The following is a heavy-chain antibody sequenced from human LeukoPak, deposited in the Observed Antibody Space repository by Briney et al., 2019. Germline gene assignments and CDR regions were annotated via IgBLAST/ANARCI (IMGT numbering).Heavy chain of an antibody. CDR3: ARNRYSSGWYFEV. V-gene: IGHV3-7*01. Sequence: PGGSLRLSCAASGFTFSNYWMSWVRQAPGKGLEWVANIKQDRSEKYYVDSVKGRFTISRDNAKNSLYLQMNSLRAEDTAVYYCARNRYSSGWYFEVWGQGTLVTVSS. J-gene: IGHJ4*02. CDR1: GFTFSNYW. D-gene: IGHD6-19*01. CDR2: IKQDRSEK.